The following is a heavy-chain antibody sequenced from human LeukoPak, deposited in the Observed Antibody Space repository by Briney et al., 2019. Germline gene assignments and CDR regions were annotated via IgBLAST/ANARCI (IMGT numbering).Heavy chain of an antibody. CDR3: ARIHRYCSGGACYVLDN. Sequence: SETLSLTCTVSGDSISGSSYYWGWIRQPPGTGLEWIGSIFYSGSTYYNPSLKSRVTMSVDTSKKQFSLKLNSVTAADTAVYYCARIHRYCSGGACYVLDNWGQGTLVAVSS. J-gene: IGHJ4*02. V-gene: IGHV4-39*01. CDR1: GDSISGSSYY. CDR2: IFYSGST. D-gene: IGHD2-15*01.